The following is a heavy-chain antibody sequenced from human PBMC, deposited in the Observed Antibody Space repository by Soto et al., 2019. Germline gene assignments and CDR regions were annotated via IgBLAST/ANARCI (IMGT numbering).Heavy chain of an antibody. CDR3: AKGKAHTLFGVDTLFDY. Sequence: GGSLRLSCAASGFPFGSHAMSWVRQAPGKGLEWVSLVSGNGGTTNYADSVKGRFTISRDNSQKTLYLQMNSLRAEDTAIYYCAKGKAHTLFGVDTLFDYWGQGSLVTVSS. D-gene: IGHD3-3*01. CDR1: GFPFGSHA. J-gene: IGHJ4*02. V-gene: IGHV3-23*01. CDR2: VSGNGGTT.